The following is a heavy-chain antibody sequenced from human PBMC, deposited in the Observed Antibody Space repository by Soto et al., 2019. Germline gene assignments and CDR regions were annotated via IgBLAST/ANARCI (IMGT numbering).Heavy chain of an antibody. J-gene: IGHJ4*02. CDR3: ARGFVGDKWDPNGY. CDR2: ISYDGSNK. Sequence: QVQLVQSGAEVKKPGSSVTVSCKASGGTFSSYTISWVRQAPGQGLEWVAVISYDGSNKYYADSVKGRFTISRNNSKNTLYLQMNSLRAEDTAVYYCARGFVGDKWDPNGYWGQGTLVTVSS. D-gene: IGHD1-26*01. V-gene: IGHV3-30*16. CDR1: GGTFSSYT.